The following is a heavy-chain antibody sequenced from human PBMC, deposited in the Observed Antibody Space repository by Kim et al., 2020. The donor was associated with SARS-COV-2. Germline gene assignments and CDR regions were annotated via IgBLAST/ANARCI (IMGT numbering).Heavy chain of an antibody. CDR3: ARLDADFGDLDY. V-gene: IGHV4-39*01. CDR2: IFFSGKT. CDR1: GGSVTDSEYY. Sequence: SETLSLTCTVSGGSVTDSEYYWGWIRQPPGKGLEWIGSIFFSGKTYYNSSLESRTTISVDTTKNQFSLKLNSVTAADTAMYWCARLDADFGDLDYWGQGT. J-gene: IGHJ4*02. D-gene: IGHD3-10*01.